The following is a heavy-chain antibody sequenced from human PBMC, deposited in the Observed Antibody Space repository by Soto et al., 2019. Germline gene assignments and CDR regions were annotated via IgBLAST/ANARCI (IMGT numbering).Heavy chain of an antibody. V-gene: IGHV3-11*01. J-gene: IGHJ4*02. D-gene: IGHD3-16*02. CDR1: GFTFSDYY. Sequence: QVQLVESGGGLVKPGGSLRLSCAASGFTFSDYYMSWIRQAPGKGLEWVSYISSSGSTIYYADSVKGRFTISRDNAKNSLYLQMNSLRAEDTAVYYCARMWGDYVWGSYRYMGQYYFDYWGQGTLVTVSS. CDR2: ISSSGSTI. CDR3: ARMWGDYVWGSYRYMGQYYFDY.